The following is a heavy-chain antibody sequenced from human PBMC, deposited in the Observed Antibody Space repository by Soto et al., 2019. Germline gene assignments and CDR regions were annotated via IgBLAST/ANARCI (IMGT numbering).Heavy chain of an antibody. J-gene: IGHJ6*02. D-gene: IGHD1-26*01. V-gene: IGHV1-8*01. CDR2: MNTNSGNT. CDR1: GYTFTSYD. CDR3: TRAPDSDIRWYYGMEV. Sequence: QVQLVQSGAEVKKPGASVKVSCKASGYTFTSYDINWVRQATGQGLEWMGWMNTNSGNTGYAQKFQGRVTMTRNAAMSTGYMEHSSLRSEVTAVYYCTRAPDSDIRWYYGMEVWGQGTTVSVTS.